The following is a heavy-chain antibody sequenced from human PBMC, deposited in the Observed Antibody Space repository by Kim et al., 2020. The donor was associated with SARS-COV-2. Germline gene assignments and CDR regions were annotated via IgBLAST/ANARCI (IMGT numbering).Heavy chain of an antibody. D-gene: IGHD3-10*01. Sequence: SQTFQGKVTITRDTSATTAYMELSSLTSKDTAVYYCAREGSGSYNWLDPWGQGTLVTVSS. J-gene: IGHJ5*02. V-gene: IGHV1-3*01. CDR3: AREGSGSYNWLDP.